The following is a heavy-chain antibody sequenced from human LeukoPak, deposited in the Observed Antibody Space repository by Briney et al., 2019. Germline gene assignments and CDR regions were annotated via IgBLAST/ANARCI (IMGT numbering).Heavy chain of an antibody. J-gene: IGHJ3*02. Sequence: SETLSLTCTVSGGSISSHYWNWIRQPPGKGLEWIGYIYYSGSTNYNPSLKSRVTISVDTSKNQFSLKLSSVTAADTAVYYCARETTVVTPGRSDVFDIWGQGTMVTVSS. D-gene: IGHD4-23*01. CDR1: GGSISSHY. V-gene: IGHV4-59*11. CDR2: IYYSGST. CDR3: ARETTVVTPGRSDVFDI.